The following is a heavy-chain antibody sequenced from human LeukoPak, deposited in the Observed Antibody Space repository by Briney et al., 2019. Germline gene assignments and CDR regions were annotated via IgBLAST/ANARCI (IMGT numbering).Heavy chain of an antibody. Sequence: SETLSLTCPVSGGSVSSSRYYWGWIRQPPGRGREWIGSIYYTVSTYYKPSLKSRVTISEDAPQNKISLKLSSVTAEDTAVYFCARHKSFDYLSPIDSWGQGTLVTLSS. J-gene: IGHJ4*02. CDR2: IYYTVST. CDR1: GGSVSSSRYY. D-gene: IGHD3-9*01. V-gene: IGHV4-39*01. CDR3: ARHKSFDYLSPIDS.